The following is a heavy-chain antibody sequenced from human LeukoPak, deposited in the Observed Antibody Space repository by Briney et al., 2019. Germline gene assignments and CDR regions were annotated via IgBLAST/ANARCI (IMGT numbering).Heavy chain of an antibody. CDR3: ARVPDSGSAIDY. Sequence: GGSLRLSCAASGNYWMHWVRQAPGKGLVWVSHINSDGSSTSYADSVKGRFTISRDNAKNTPYLQMNSLRAEDTAVYYCARVPDSGSAIDYWGQGTLVTVSS. CDR2: INSDGSST. D-gene: IGHD1-26*01. V-gene: IGHV3-74*01. J-gene: IGHJ4*02. CDR1: GNYW.